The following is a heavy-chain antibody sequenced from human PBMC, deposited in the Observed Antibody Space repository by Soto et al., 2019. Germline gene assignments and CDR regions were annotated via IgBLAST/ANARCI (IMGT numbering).Heavy chain of an antibody. CDR3: ARLHQDDCYTMDV. CDR2: ISISGNYT. D-gene: IGHD2-2*01. V-gene: IGHV3-11*05. J-gene: IGHJ6*02. Sequence: QVQLAESGGDLVKPGGSLRLSCVVSGFTLSDYYMTWIRQAPGKGLEWVSYISISGNYTNYADSVKGRFTISRDSTNNSLYLQMNSLRAEDTAVYYCARLHQDDCYTMDVWGQGTTVTVSS. CDR1: GFTLSDYY.